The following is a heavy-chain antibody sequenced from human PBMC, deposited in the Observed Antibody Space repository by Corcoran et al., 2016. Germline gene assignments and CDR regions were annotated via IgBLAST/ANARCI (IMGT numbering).Heavy chain of an antibody. CDR1: GFTFSDSA. CDR3: TSSCSRGVYALLDY. D-gene: IGHD5-12*01. Sequence: EVQLVESGGGLVQPGGSLKLSCAASGFTFSDSAIHWVRQASGKGLEWVGRIRSKANNYATGYAASVKGRFTISRDDSKNTAYLQMNSLKTEDTAVYYCTSSCSRGVYALLDYWGQGTLVTVSS. V-gene: IGHV3-73*02. J-gene: IGHJ4*02. CDR2: IRSKANNYAT.